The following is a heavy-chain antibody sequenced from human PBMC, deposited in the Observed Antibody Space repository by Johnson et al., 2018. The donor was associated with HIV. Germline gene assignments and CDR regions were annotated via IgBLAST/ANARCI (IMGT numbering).Heavy chain of an antibody. CDR2: LDWNSGNI. J-gene: IGHJ3*02. CDR1: GFTCSSYA. Sequence: VQLVESGGGLVQPGRSLRLSCAASGFTCSSYAIQWVRQAPGKGLAWVSGLDWNSGNIGNTDSVKGRFTMSRDNAKKSLYLQMNSLRAEDTAVYYCAREEGADILTRGDAFDIWGQGTMVTVSS. V-gene: IGHV3-9*01. CDR3: AREEGADILTRGDAFDI. D-gene: IGHD3-9*01.